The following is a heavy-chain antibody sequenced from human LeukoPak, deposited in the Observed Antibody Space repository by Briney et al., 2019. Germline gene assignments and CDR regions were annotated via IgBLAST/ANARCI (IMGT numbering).Heavy chain of an antibody. Sequence: GGSLRLSCAASGFNFSSYAMTWVRQAPGKGLEWVANIKEDGSEKYYVDSVKGRFTISRDNAKNSLYLQMNSLRAEDTAVYYCARGYYDFWSGYYKNAFDIWGQGTMVTVSS. CDR3: ARGYYDFWSGYYKNAFDI. D-gene: IGHD3-3*01. V-gene: IGHV3-7*01. CDR2: IKEDGSEK. CDR1: GFNFSSYA. J-gene: IGHJ3*02.